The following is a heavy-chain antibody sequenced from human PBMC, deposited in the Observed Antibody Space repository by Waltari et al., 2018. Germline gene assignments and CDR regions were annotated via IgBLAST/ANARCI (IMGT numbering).Heavy chain of an antibody. CDR2: IESGGST. Sequence: EVQLVESGGGLIQPGGSLRLSCAASGFTVSSNYMRWVRQAPGKGLEWVSVIESGGSTYYADSVKGRFTISRDNSKNTLYLQMNSLRAEDTAVYYCASSQGYCSGGSCYSYWFDPWGQGTLVTVSS. CDR3: ASSQGYCSGGSCYSYWFDP. V-gene: IGHV3-53*01. D-gene: IGHD2-15*01. J-gene: IGHJ5*02. CDR1: GFTVSSNY.